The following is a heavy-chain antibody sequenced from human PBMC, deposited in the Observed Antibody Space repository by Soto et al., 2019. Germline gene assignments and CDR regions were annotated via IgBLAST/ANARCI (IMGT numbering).Heavy chain of an antibody. V-gene: IGHV3-30*04. CDR2: VSSDGSNK. D-gene: IGHD3-10*01. Sequence: QVHLEESGGSVVHPGRSLRLSCAASGFTFNTYAVHWVRQAPGKGLEWVAVVSSDGSNKYYSDSVKGRFSISRDNSNNTLSLQMNSLRTEDTAVYYCARGAITVLRGVDYWGRGTLVTVSS. J-gene: IGHJ4*02. CDR3: ARGAITVLRGVDY. CDR1: GFTFNTYA.